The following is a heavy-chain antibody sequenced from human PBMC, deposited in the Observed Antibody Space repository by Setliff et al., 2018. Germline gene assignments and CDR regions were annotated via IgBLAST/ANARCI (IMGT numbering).Heavy chain of an antibody. Sequence: SETLSLTCTVSGYSISSGNHWGWIRQPPGKGLEWLGSIYRSGSTYNNPSLKSRVSISVDTSKNQFSLNLSSVTAADTAVYYCARHRRAVAAPGTFDFWGQGTMVTVSS. V-gene: IGHV4-38-2*02. CDR1: GYSISSGNH. CDR3: ARHRRAVAAPGTFDF. CDR2: IYRSGST. D-gene: IGHD6-19*01. J-gene: IGHJ3*01.